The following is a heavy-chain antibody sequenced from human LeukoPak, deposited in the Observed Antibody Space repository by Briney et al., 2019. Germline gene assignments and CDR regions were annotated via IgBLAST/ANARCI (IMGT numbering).Heavy chain of an antibody. CDR1: GFTFSSYS. J-gene: IGHJ4*02. Sequence: GGSLRLSCAASGFTFSSYSMNWVRQAPGKGLEWVSSISSSSSYIYYADSVKGRFTISRDNAKNSLYLQMNSLRAEDTAVYYCARDPRHCSSTSCYPDWGQGTVVTVSS. V-gene: IGHV3-21*01. D-gene: IGHD2-2*01. CDR2: ISSSSSYI. CDR3: ARDPRHCSSTSCYPD.